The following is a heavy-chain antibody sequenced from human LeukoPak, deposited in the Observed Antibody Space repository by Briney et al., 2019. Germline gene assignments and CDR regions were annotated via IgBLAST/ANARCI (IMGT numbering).Heavy chain of an antibody. CDR3: ARENSGSYREFDY. J-gene: IGHJ4*02. V-gene: IGHV4-4*07. CDR2: IYTSGST. CDR1: GGSISSYY. D-gene: IGHD1-26*01. Sequence: SETLSLTCTVSGGSISSYYWSWIRQPAGKGLEWIGRIYTSGSTNYNASLKSRVSMSADTSKNQFSLKLSSVTAADTAVFYCARENSGSYREFDYRGQGTLVTVSS.